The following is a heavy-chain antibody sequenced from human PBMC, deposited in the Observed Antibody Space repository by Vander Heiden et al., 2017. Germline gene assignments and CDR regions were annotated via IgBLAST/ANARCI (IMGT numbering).Heavy chain of an antibody. D-gene: IGHD2-2*01. CDR3: ARGQHCSSTSCSNNWFDP. Sequence: QVQLQQRGAGLLMLPETLSLTCAVYGVSFSAYYWSWIRQPQGKGLGWIGEINHSGSTNYNPSLKSRVTISVDTSKNQFSLKLSSVTAADTAVYYCARGQHCSSTSCSNNWFDPWGQGTLVTVSS. CDR2: INHSGST. J-gene: IGHJ5*02. V-gene: IGHV4-34*01. CDR1: GVSFSAYY.